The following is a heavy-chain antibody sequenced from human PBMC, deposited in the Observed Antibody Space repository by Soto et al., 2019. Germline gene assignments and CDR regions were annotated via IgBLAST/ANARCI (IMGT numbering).Heavy chain of an antibody. J-gene: IGHJ1*01. Sequence: ASVKVSCKASGGTFSSYAISWVRQAPGQGLEWMGGIIPIFGTANYAQKFQGRVTITADESTSTAYMELSSLRSEDTAVYYCASPLLGAEYFQHWGQGTLVTVSS. D-gene: IGHD3-10*01. CDR1: GGTFSSYA. CDR2: IIPIFGTA. CDR3: ASPLLGAEYFQH. V-gene: IGHV1-69*13.